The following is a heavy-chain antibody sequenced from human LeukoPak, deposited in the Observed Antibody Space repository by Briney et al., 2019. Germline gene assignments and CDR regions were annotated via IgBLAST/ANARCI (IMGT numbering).Heavy chain of an antibody. Sequence: AGGSLRLSCAASGFTFSSYWMHWVRQTPGKGLVWVSRINSDGSSTNYADSVKGRFTISRDNAKNTLYLQMNRLRADDTAVYYCVSDSLLREEVYWGQGTLVTVSS. CDR1: GFTFSSYW. D-gene: IGHD2-15*01. V-gene: IGHV3-74*01. CDR3: VSDSLLREEVY. CDR2: INSDGSST. J-gene: IGHJ4*02.